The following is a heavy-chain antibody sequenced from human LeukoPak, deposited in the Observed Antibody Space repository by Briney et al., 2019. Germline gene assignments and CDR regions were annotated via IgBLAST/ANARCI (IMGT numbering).Heavy chain of an antibody. J-gene: IGHJ4*02. D-gene: IGHD2-15*01. CDR2: IRSRSAGGTT. CDR3: STGGGTHDY. CDR1: GLTFNNAW. Sequence: GGSLRLSCAASGLTFNNAWMSWVRQAPGRGLEWVGRIRSRSAGGTTDYGAPVKGRFTISRDDSKNTLYLRMNSLKTEDIAVYYCSTGGGTHDYWGQGTLVTVSS. V-gene: IGHV3-15*01.